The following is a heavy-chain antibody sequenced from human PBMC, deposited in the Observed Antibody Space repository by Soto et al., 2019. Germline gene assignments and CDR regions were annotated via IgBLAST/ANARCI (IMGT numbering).Heavy chain of an antibody. J-gene: IGHJ5*02. V-gene: IGHV3-66*01. CDR2: IYLSGST. CDR1: GFSVSSSY. CDR3: VRGKVGTNPNWLDP. D-gene: IGHD2-21*02. Sequence: EVQLVESGGGLVQPGGSLRLSCAASGFSVSSSYLYWVRQAPGKGLEWVSSIYLSGSTYYTDSVKGRFSISRDNSKNTLYLQMNSLGAEDTAIYYCVRGKVGTNPNWLDPWGQGRRVTVSS.